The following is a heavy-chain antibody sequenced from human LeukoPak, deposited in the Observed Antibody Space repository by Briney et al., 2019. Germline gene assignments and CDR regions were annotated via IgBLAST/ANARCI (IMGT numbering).Heavy chain of an antibody. CDR2: ISSGSNIM. J-gene: IGHJ4*02. CDR3: AKDWARDGYKITDY. Sequence: GGSLRLSCAASGFTFSSYGMNWVRQAPGKGLEWVSYISSGSNIMNYADSVKGRFTTSRDNAKNSLYLQMNSLRAEDTAVYYCAKDWARDGYKITDYWGQGTLVTVSS. V-gene: IGHV3-48*01. CDR1: GFTFSSYG. D-gene: IGHD5-24*01.